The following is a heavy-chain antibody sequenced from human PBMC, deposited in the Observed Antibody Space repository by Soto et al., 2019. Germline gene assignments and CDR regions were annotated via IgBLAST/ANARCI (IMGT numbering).Heavy chain of an antibody. Sequence: GESLKISCKASGYSFSNYWIGWVRQMAGKGLEWMGRIDPSDSYTDYSPSFQGHVTISTDKSIATAFLQWSSLKASDTALYYCARLEGYCRSTSCYNYYYGLDVWGQGTAVTVSS. CDR2: IDPSDSYT. CDR3: ARLEGYCRSTSCYNYYYGLDV. V-gene: IGHV5-10-1*01. D-gene: IGHD2-2*02. J-gene: IGHJ6*02. CDR1: GYSFSNYW.